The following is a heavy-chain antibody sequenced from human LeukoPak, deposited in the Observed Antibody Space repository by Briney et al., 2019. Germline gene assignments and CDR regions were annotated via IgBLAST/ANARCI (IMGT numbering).Heavy chain of an antibody. CDR2: IYTSGST. CDR3: ARGLNWALNAFDI. CDR1: GGSISSGSYY. J-gene: IGHJ3*02. V-gene: IGHV4-61*02. D-gene: IGHD1-1*01. Sequence: PSQTLSLTCTVSGGSISSGSYYWSWIRQPAGKGLEWIGRIYTSGSTNYNPSLKSRVTISVDTSKNQFSLKLSSVTAADTAVYYCARGLNWALNAFDIWGQGTMVTVSS.